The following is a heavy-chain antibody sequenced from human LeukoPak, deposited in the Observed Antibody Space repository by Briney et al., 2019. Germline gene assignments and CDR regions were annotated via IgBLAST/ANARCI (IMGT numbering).Heavy chain of an antibody. V-gene: IGHV3-7*01. D-gene: IGHD1-26*01. Sequence: GGSLRLSCVASGFTFSGYWMSWVRQAPGKGLEWVANIKQDGSEKYYVDSVKGRFTISRDNAKNSLYLQMNSLRAEDTAVYYCARDASGSYGLDYYFDYWGQGTLVTVSS. CDR2: IKQDGSEK. CDR1: GFTFSGYW. J-gene: IGHJ4*02. CDR3: ARDASGSYGLDYYFDY.